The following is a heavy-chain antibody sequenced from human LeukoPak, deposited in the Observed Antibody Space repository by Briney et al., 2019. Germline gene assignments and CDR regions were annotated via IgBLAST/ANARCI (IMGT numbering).Heavy chain of an antibody. J-gene: IGHJ3*02. CDR2: IWYDGSNK. CDR1: GFTFSSYG. Sequence: PGGSLRLSCAASGFTFSSYGMHWVRQAPGKGLEWVAVIWYDGSNKYYADSVKGRFTISRDNSKNTLYLQMKSLRAEDTAVYYCARVCGGDCFRAFDIWGQGTMVTVSS. CDR3: ARVCGGDCFRAFDI. D-gene: IGHD2-21*02. V-gene: IGHV3-33*01.